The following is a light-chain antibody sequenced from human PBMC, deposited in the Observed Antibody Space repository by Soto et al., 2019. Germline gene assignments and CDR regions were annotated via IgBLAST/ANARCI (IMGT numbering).Light chain of an antibody. CDR3: CSYAGSSTFVV. V-gene: IGLV2-23*03. Sequence: QSALTQPASVSGSPGQSITISCTGTSSDVGSHNIVSWYQQHPGKAPKLMIYEGSKRPSWISNRFSASKSGITASLTISGLQAEDEADYYCCSYAGSSTFVVFGGGTKLTVL. J-gene: IGLJ2*01. CDR1: SSDVGSHNI. CDR2: EGS.